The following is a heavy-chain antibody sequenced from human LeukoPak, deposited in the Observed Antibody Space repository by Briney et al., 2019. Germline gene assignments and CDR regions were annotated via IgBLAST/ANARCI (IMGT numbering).Heavy chain of an antibody. V-gene: IGHV1-69*05. CDR2: TIPIFGTA. CDR3: ARVGAYYYGSGSYEDY. Sequence: SVKVSCKASGGTFSSYAISWVRQAPGQGLEWMGGTIPIFGTANYAQKFQGRVTITTDESTSPAYMELSSLRSEDTAVYYCARVGAYYYGSGSYEDYWGQGTLVTVSS. D-gene: IGHD3-10*01. CDR1: GGTFSSYA. J-gene: IGHJ4*02.